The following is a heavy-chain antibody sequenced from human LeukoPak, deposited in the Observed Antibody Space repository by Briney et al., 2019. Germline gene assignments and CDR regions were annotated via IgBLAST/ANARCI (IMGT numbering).Heavy chain of an antibody. V-gene: IGHV1-46*01. D-gene: IGHD2/OR15-2a*01. CDR2: INPSGGST. CDR3: ARDPTYGGAFDI. CDR1: GYTFTSYY. J-gene: IGHJ3*02. Sequence: GASVKVSCKSSGYTFTSYYMHWVRQAPGQGLEWMGIINPSGGSTSYAQKFQGRVTMTRDMSTSTVYMGLSSLRSEDTAVYYCARDPTYGGAFDIWGQGTMVTVSS.